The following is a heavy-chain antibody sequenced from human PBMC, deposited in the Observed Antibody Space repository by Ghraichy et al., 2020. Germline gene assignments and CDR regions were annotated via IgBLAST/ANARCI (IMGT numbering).Heavy chain of an antibody. CDR2: ISSSSSYT. V-gene: IGHV3-21*01. D-gene: IGHD1-26*01. Sequence: GGSLRLSCAASGFTFSSYTMNWVRQAPGKGLEWVSSISSSSSYTYYADSVKGRFTISRDNAKNSLYLQMNSLRAEDTAVYYCARGTIVGGFDYWGQGTLVTVSS. CDR3: ARGTIVGGFDY. CDR1: GFTFSSYT. J-gene: IGHJ4*02.